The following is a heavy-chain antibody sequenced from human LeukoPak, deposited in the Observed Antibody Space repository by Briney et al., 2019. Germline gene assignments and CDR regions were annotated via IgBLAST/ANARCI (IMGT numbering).Heavy chain of an antibody. CDR2: IIPIFGTA. V-gene: IGHV1-69*05. D-gene: IGHD6-13*01. CDR3: ASRAIAAAGSFDY. Sequence: ASVKVSCKASGGTFSSYAISWMRQAPGQGLEWMGGIIPIFGTANYAQKFQGRVTITTDESTSTAYMELSSLRSEDTAVYYCASRAIAAAGSFDYWGQGTLVTVSS. CDR1: GGTFSSYA. J-gene: IGHJ4*02.